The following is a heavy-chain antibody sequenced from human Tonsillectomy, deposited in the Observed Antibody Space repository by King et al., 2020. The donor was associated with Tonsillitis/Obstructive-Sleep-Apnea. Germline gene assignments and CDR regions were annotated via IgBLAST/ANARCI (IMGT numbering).Heavy chain of an antibody. V-gene: IGHV4-39*01. J-gene: IGHJ6*03. CDR3: AGNYSNSLLYYYYPMDV. CDR1: GGSISNTNYY. Sequence: QLQESGPGLVKPSETLSLTCTVSGGSISNTNYYWGWIRQPPGKGLEWIGSIYHSGSTYYSPSLKSRVTISVDTSKNQFFLKLSSVTAADTAVYYCAGNYSNSLLYYYYPMDVWGKGTTVIVSS. D-gene: IGHD4-11*01. CDR2: IYHSGST.